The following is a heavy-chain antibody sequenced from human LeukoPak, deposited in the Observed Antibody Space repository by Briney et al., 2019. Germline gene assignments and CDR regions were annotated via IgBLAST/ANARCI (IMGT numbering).Heavy chain of an antibody. Sequence: KSGGSLRLSCAASGFTLSSYSMNWVRQAPGKGLEWVSSISSSSSYIYYADSVKGRFTISRDNAKNSLYLQMNSLRAEDTAVYYCARGHSSGWYSVFDYWGQGTLVTVSS. J-gene: IGHJ4*02. CDR2: ISSSSSYI. D-gene: IGHD6-19*01. V-gene: IGHV3-21*01. CDR3: ARGHSSGWYSVFDY. CDR1: GFTLSSYS.